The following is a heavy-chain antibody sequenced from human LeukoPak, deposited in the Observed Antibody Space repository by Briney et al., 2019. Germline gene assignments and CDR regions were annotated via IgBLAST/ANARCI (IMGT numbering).Heavy chain of an antibody. J-gene: IGHJ4*02. CDR1: GFTINNYA. Sequence: GGSLRLSCAVSGFTINNYAMSWVRKAPGKGLEWVSATSASGASTYYADSVKGRFTISRDISKNTLYLQMNSLRDEDTALYYCAKAGAYSSSSYDYWGQGALVTVSS. D-gene: IGHD6-6*01. CDR3: AKAGAYSSSSYDY. CDR2: TSASGAST. V-gene: IGHV3-23*01.